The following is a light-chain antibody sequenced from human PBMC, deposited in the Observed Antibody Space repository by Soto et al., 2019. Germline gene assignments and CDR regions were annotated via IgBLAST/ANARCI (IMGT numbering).Light chain of an antibody. J-gene: IGKJ4*01. CDR2: ATS. CDR1: QGLTSS. CDR3: QQLNSYPLT. V-gene: IGKV1-9*01. Sequence: DIQLTQSPSFLSASVGDRVTITCRASQGLTSSFAWYQQKPGKAPKLLIYATSTLQSGVPSRFSGSGSGTEFTLTISSLQPEDFATYYCQQLNSYPLTFGGGTKVEIK.